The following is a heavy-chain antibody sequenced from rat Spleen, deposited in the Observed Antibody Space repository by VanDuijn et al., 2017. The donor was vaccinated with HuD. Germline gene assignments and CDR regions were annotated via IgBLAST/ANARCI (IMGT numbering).Heavy chain of an antibody. Sequence: EVQLVESGGGLVQPGRSMKLSCAVSGFTFSNFYMAWVRQAPTKGLEWVASISVGGGNSYYRDSVKGRFTISRDNAKSILYLQMDSLRSEDTATYYCTTEATTYWYFDFWGPGTMVTVSS. D-gene: IGHD1-10*01. CDR2: ISVGGGNS. V-gene: IGHV5-25*01. J-gene: IGHJ1*01. CDR3: TTEATTYWYFDF. CDR1: GFTFSNFY.